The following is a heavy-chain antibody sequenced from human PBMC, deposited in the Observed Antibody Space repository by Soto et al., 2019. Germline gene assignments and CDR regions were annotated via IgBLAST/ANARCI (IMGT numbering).Heavy chain of an antibody. CDR2: IYYSGST. V-gene: IGHV4-59*01. J-gene: IGHJ5*02. Sequence: SETLSLTCTVSGGSISSYYWSWIRQPPGKGLEWIGYIYYSGSTNYNPSLKSRVTISVDTSKNHFSLKLSSVTAADTAVYYCAREYRYYDFWSGYNWFDPWGQGTLVTVSS. CDR1: GGSISSYY. D-gene: IGHD3-3*01. CDR3: AREYRYYDFWSGYNWFDP.